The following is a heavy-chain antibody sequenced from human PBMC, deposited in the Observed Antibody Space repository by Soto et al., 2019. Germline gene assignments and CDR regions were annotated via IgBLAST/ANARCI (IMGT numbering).Heavy chain of an antibody. J-gene: IGHJ4*02. CDR2: ISYDGSNK. V-gene: IGHV3-30-3*01. Sequence: QVQLVESGGGVVQPGRSLRLSCAASGFTFSSYAMHWVRQAPGKGLEWVAVISYDGSNKYYADSVKGRFTISRDNSKNTLYLQMNSLRAEDTAVYYCARAPGVLGGYDSSGAGWNDYWGQGTLVTVSS. CDR3: ARAPGVLGGYDSSGAGWNDY. CDR1: GFTFSSYA. D-gene: IGHD3-22*01.